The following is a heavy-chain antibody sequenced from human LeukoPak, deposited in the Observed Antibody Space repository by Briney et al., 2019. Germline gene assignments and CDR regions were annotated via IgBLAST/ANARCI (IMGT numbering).Heavy chain of an antibody. CDR2: INHSGST. J-gene: IGHJ6*02. CDR3: ARKTYGSGSYTDYYGMDV. V-gene: IGHV4-34*01. Sequence: SETLSLTCAVYGGSFSGYYWSWIRQPPGKGLEWIGEINHSGSTNYNPSLKSRVTISVDTSKNQFSLKLSSVTAADTAVYYCARKTYGSGSYTDYYGMDVWGQGTTVTVSS. D-gene: IGHD3-10*01. CDR1: GGSFSGYY.